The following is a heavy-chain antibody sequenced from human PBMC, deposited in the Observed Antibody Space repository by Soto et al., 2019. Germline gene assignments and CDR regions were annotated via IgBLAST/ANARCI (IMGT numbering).Heavy chain of an antibody. CDR1: GFTVSSTY. CDR2: IYSGGST. CDR3: ARGVPITPGTFDY. D-gene: IGHD5-12*01. J-gene: IGHJ4*02. V-gene: IGHV3-53*01. Sequence: LRLSCAASGFTVSSTYMSWVRQAPGKGLEWISIIYSGGSTFYADSVKGRFTISRDNSKNTLYLQMNSLRAEDTAVYYCARGVPITPGTFDYRGQGTLVTVSS.